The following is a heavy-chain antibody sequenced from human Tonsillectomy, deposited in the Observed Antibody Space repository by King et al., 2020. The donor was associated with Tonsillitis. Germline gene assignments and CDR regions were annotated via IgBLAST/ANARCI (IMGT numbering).Heavy chain of an antibody. CDR1: GGTFSSHA. CDR2: IIPIIGMG. J-gene: IGHJ4*02. D-gene: IGHD3-22*01. CDR3: ARGLYDSSGFTLGY. Sequence: QLVQSGAEVKKPGSSVKVSCKASGGTFSSHAITWVRQAPGQGLEWMGRIIPIIGMGNYAQKFQGRVTMTADESTSTAYMELSSLRSEDTAVYYCARGLYDSSGFTLGYWGKGTLVTVSS. V-gene: IGHV1-69*09.